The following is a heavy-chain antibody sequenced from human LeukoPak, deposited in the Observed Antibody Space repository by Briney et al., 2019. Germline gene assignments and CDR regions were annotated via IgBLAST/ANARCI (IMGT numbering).Heavy chain of an antibody. D-gene: IGHD2-2*01. CDR1: GGSISSYY. J-gene: IGHJ5*02. V-gene: IGHV4-59*01. CDR3: ARARNLGYCSSTSCRNWFDP. CDR2: IYYSGST. Sequence: SETLSLTCTVSGGSISSYYWSWIRQPPGKGLEWIGYIYYSGSTNYNPSLKSRVTISVDTSKNQLSLKLSSVTAADTAVYYCARARNLGYCSSTSCRNWFDPWGQGTLVTVSS.